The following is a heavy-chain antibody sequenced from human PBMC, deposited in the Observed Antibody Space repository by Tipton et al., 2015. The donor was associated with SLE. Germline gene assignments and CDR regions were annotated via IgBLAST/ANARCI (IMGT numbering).Heavy chain of an antibody. CDR2: INPASGSA. CDR3: ARGENVDS. J-gene: IGHJ4*02. CDR1: GYAFTSYY. Sequence: QSGAEVKKPGASVTVSCKASGYAFTSYYIHWLRQAPGQGLEWMGIINPASGSATYAQKFRGRVTMTRDLSTTTVYVGLSGLRSDGTAVFFCARGENVDSWGQETLVSVSS. V-gene: IGHV1-46*01.